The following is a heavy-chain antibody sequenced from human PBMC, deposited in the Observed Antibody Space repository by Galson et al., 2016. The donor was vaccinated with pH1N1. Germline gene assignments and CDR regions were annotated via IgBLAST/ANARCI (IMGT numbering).Heavy chain of an antibody. CDR1: GFIFSNYG. CDR3: AKVWGPFSGRVPFNNYYTLDV. V-gene: IGHV3-30*18. CDR2: IWFDGRHK. Sequence: SLRLSCAASGFIFSNYGMHWVRQAPGKGLEWVAVIWFDGRHKYYADSVKGRFTIYTDNSKNTLYLQMNSLRGEYTATYYCAKVWGPFSGRVPFNNYYTLDVWGQGTKVTVS. D-gene: IGHD1-26*01. J-gene: IGHJ6*02.